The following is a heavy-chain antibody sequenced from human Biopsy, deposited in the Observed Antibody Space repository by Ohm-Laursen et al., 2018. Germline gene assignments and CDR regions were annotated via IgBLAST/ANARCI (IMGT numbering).Heavy chain of an antibody. V-gene: IGHV1-69*01. J-gene: IGHJ4*02. D-gene: IGHD2-2*01. CDR2: IIPLFGTT. Sequence: GSAVKVSCKTSGGTFSDYAISWLRQAPGQGLEWMGGIIPLFGTTNYAQKFQGRVTITADSPTSTVDMELTSLTSDDTAVYFCAREAIGYQLPCDDWGQGTLVTVSS. CDR1: GGTFSDYA. CDR3: AREAIGYQLPCDD.